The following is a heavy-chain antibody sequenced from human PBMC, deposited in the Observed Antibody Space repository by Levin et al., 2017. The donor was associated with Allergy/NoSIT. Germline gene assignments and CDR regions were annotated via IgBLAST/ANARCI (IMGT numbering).Heavy chain of an antibody. V-gene: IGHV3-21*01. J-gene: IGHJ3*02. CDR2: ISSSSTYI. Sequence: GESLKISCAASGFTFSGYTLNWVRQAPGKGLEWVSSISSSSTYIYYADSLKGRYTISRDDAKNSLSLQMNSLRVEDTAVYYCASDGSYDTLDIWGQGTMVTVSS. D-gene: IGHD6-6*01. CDR3: ASDGSYDTLDI. CDR1: GFTFSGYT.